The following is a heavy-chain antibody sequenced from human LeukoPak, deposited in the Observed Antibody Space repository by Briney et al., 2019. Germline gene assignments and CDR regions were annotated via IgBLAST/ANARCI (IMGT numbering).Heavy chain of an antibody. CDR2: IYYSGST. D-gene: IGHD6-13*01. V-gene: IGHV4-59*11. CDR3: AGGNSILSWFDP. CDR1: GGSIRSHY. Sequence: PSETLSLTCTVSGGSIRSHYWNWVRQPPGKGLEWVGNIYYSGSTNYNPSLKSRVTISVDTSKNQFSLKLSSVTAADTAMYYCAGGNSILSWFDPWGQGTLVTVSS. J-gene: IGHJ5*02.